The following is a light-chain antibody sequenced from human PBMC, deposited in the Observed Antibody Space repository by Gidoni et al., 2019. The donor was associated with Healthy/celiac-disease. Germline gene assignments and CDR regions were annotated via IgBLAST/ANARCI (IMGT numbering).Light chain of an antibody. CDR1: QSVSSY. J-gene: IGKJ4*01. V-gene: IGKV3-11*01. Sequence: EIVFTQSPATLSLSPGERATLSCRASQSVSSYLAWYQQKPGQAPRLLIDDASNRATGIPARFSGSGSGTDFTLTISSLEPEDFAVYYCQQRSNWPTFGGGTKVEIK. CDR3: QQRSNWPT. CDR2: DAS.